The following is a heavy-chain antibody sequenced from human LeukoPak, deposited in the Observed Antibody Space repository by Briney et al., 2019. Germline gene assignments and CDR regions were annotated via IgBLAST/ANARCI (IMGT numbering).Heavy chain of an antibody. V-gene: IGHV1-46*01. D-gene: IGHD6-13*01. CDR2: INPSGGST. CDR3: ARELIAAAGGFDP. Sequence: ASVKVSCKASGYTFTGYYMHWVRQAPEQGLEWMGIINPSGGSTSYAQKFQGRVTMTRDTSTSTVYMELSSLRSEDTAVYYCARELIAAAGGFDPWGQGTLVTVSS. J-gene: IGHJ5*02. CDR1: GYTFTGYY.